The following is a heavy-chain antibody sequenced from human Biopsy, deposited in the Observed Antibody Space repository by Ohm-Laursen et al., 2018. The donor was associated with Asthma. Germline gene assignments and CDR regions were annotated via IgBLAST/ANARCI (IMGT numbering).Heavy chain of an antibody. V-gene: IGHV3-21*04. CDR2: ISSLSRYI. CDR1: GFDLRDYT. J-gene: IGHJ4*02. D-gene: IGHD1-1*01. Sequence: SLRLSCAASGFDLRDYTMNWVRQAPGKGLEWVASISSLSRYIYHATSLRGRFTISRDNAKNSLYLQMNSLRVEDTAVYYCATENNWNDWRNWGQGTLVTVSS. CDR3: ATENNWNDWRN.